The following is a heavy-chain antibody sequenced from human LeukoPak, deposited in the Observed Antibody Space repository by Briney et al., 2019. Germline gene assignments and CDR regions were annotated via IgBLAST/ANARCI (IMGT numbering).Heavy chain of an antibody. CDR1: GFTFSDYW. CDR2: IKQDGSEK. V-gene: IGHV3-7*03. Sequence: GGSLRLSCTASGFTFSDYWMSWVRQAPGKGLEWVANIKQDGSEKYYVDSVKGRFTISRDNAKNSLYLQMNSLRAEDTAVYYCARGGNSYGPNRFDPWGQGTLVTVSS. CDR3: ARGGNSYGPNRFDP. J-gene: IGHJ5*02. D-gene: IGHD5-18*01.